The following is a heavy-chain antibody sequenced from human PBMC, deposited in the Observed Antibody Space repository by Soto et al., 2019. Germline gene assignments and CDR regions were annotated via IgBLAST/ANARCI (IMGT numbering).Heavy chain of an antibody. CDR3: ARAAAGNWFDP. J-gene: IGHJ5*02. D-gene: IGHD6-13*01. CDR2: IYYSGST. V-gene: IGHV4-59*01. CDR1: GGSISSYY. Sequence: PSETLSLTCTVSGGSISSYYWSWIRQPPGKGLEWIGYIYYSGSTNYNPSLKSRVTISVDTSKNQFSLKLSSVTAADTAVYYCARAAAGNWFDPWGQGTLVTAPQ.